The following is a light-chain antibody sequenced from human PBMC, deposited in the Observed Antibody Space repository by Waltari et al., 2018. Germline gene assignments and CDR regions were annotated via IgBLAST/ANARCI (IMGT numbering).Light chain of an antibody. CDR3: QQYGSSPLT. CDR1: QCVSSSY. Sequence: EIVLTRSPGTLSLSPGERATLSCRASQCVSSSYLAWYQQKPGQAPRLLIYGASSRATGIPDRVSGSGSGTDFTLTISRLEPEDFAVYYCQQYGSSPLTFGGGTKVEIK. CDR2: GAS. V-gene: IGKV3-20*01. J-gene: IGKJ4*01.